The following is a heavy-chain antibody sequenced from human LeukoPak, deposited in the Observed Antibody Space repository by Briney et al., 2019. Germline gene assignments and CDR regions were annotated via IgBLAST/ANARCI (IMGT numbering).Heavy chain of an antibody. CDR3: ARDPSHYYDSSGYFDYYYYGMDV. V-gene: IGHV1-24*01. J-gene: IGHJ6*02. CDR1: GYTLTELS. Sequence: ASVKVSCKVSGYTLTELSMHWVRQAPGKGLEWMGGFDPEDGETIYAQKFQGRVTMTEDTSTDTAYMELSSLRSEDTAVYYCARDPSHYYDSSGYFDYYYYGMDVWGQGTTVTVSS. CDR2: FDPEDGET. D-gene: IGHD3-22*01.